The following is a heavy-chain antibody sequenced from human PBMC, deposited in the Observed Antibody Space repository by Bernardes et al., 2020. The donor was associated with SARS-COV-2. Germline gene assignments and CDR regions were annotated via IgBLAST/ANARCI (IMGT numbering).Heavy chain of an antibody. J-gene: IGHJ5*02. D-gene: IGHD6-13*01. CDR1: GGSISSSSYY. V-gene: IGHV4-39*01. CDR3: ARQLYSSSYH. Sequence: SETLSLTCTVPGGSISSSSYYWGWIRQPPGKGLEWIGSIYYSGSTYYNPSLKSRVTISVDTSKNQFSLKLSSVTAADTAVYYCARQLYSSSYHWGQGTLVTVSS. CDR2: IYYSGST.